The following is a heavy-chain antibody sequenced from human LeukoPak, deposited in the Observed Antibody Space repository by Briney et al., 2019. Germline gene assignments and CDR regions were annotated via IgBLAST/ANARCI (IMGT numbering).Heavy chain of an antibody. CDR3: ANAEFTRPH. J-gene: IGHJ1*01. V-gene: IGHV3-23*01. D-gene: IGHD3-10*01. CDR2: ISGGGGST. Sequence: GGSLRLSCAASGFTFSSYAMSWVRQAPGKGLEWVSGISGGGGSTYYADSVKGRFAISRDNSKNTLYLQMNSLRAEDTAVYYCANAEFTRPHWGQGTLVTVSS. CDR1: GFTFSSYA.